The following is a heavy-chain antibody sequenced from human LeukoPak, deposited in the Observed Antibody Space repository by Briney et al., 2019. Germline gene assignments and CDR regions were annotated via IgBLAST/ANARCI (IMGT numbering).Heavy chain of an antibody. CDR1: GGSFSGYY. J-gene: IGHJ4*02. V-gene: IGHV4-34*01. Sequence: PSETLSLTCAVYGGSFSGYYWSWIRQPPGKGLEWIGEINHSGSTNYNPSLKSRVTISVDTSKNQFSLKRSSVTAADTAVYHCARGGDGYNYRYLDYWGQGTLVTVSS. CDR3: ARGGDGYNYRYLDY. D-gene: IGHD5-24*01. CDR2: INHSGST.